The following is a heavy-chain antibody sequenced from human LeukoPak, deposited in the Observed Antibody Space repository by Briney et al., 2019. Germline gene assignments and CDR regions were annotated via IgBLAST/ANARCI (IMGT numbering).Heavy chain of an antibody. CDR3: ARAGRSWFGGIRFDP. CDR2: INHSGST. Sequence: SETLSLTCAVYGGSFSGYYWSWIRQPPGKGLEWIGEINHSGSTNYNPSLKSRVTISVDTSKNQFSLKLSSVTAADTAVYYCARAGRSWFGGIRFDPWGQGTLVTVSS. CDR1: GGSFSGYY. V-gene: IGHV4-34*01. D-gene: IGHD3-10*01. J-gene: IGHJ5*02.